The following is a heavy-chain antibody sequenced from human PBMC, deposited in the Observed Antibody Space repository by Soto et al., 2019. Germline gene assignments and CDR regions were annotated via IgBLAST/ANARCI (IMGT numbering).Heavy chain of an antibody. CDR3: VRDQRVYYHDSSGYYDY. CDR2: IHHSGNA. D-gene: IGHD3-22*01. Sequence: SETLSLTCAVSGGSLNITNWWSWVRQPPGKGLEWIGEIHHSGNANYNPSLKSRVTMSVDRSKNQFSLKLNSVTAADTAVYYCVRDQRVYYHDSSGYYDYWGQGALVTVSS. J-gene: IGHJ4*02. V-gene: IGHV4-4*02. CDR1: GGSLNITNW.